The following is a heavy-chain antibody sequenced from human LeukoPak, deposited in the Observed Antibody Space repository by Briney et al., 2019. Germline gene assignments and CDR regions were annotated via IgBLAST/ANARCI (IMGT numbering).Heavy chain of an antibody. CDR3: ATGRSWQQYYFDY. CDR1: GFIFSSYW. Sequence: PGGSLRLSCVGSGFIFSSYWINWVRLAPGKGLEWVANIKQDGSEKYYVDSVKGRFTISRDNAKKSVFLQMNSLRDEDTAVYYCATGRSWQQYYFDYWGQGTLVTVSS. V-gene: IGHV3-7*03. D-gene: IGHD6-13*01. CDR2: IKQDGSEK. J-gene: IGHJ4*02.